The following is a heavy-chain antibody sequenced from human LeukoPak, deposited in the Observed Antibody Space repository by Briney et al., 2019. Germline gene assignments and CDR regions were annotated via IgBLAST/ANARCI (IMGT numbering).Heavy chain of an antibody. Sequence: SETLSLTCTVSGGSISSYYWSWIRQPPGKGLEWVGEMYLSGTTHSNPSVKSRVTISIDKSKNQFFLNLSSVTAADTAVYYCAGLVGRYSSGLYYYYFDYWGQGTLVTVSS. CDR1: GGSISSYY. CDR3: AGLVGRYSSGLYYYYFDY. D-gene: IGHD3-22*01. V-gene: IGHV4-59*12. CDR2: MYLSGTT. J-gene: IGHJ4*02.